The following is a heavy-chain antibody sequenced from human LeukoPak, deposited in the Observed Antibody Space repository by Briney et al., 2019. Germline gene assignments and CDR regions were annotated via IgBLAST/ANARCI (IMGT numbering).Heavy chain of an antibody. CDR2: ISGSGGST. D-gene: IGHD1-26*01. CDR3: ARLARGSYVNTLFDY. Sequence: PGGSLRLSCAASGFTFSSYAMSWVRQAPGKGLEWVSAISGSGGSTYYADSVKGRFTISRDNSKNTLYLQMNSLRAEDTAVYYCARLARGSYVNTLFDYWGQGTLVTVSS. V-gene: IGHV3-23*01. CDR1: GFTFSSYA. J-gene: IGHJ4*02.